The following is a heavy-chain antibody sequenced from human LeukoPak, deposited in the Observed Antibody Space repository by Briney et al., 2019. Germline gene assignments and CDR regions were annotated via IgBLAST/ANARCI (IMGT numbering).Heavy chain of an antibody. CDR3: GRGPIQLWLHNGMDV. CDR1: GFTLGDHA. CDR2: IRSKTYGGTT. D-gene: IGHD5-18*01. J-gene: IGHJ6*02. V-gene: IGHV3-49*04. Sequence: GRSLRLSSTGFGFTLGDHAMAWVRPAPGKGLAWVGFIRSKTYGGTTEYAASVKGRFTISRADSISIAYLQMNSLKTEDTAVYYCGRGPIQLWLHNGMDVWGQGTTVTVSS.